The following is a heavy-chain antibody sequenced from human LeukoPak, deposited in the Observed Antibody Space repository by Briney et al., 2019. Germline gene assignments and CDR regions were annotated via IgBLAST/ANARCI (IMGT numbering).Heavy chain of an antibody. CDR2: IYYSGST. Sequence: SETLSPTCTVSGGSISSSSYYWGWIRQPPGKGLEWIGSIYYSGSTYYNPSLKSRVTISVDTSKNQFSLKLSSVTAADTAVYYCARHAYSSGYYWGQGTLVTVSS. D-gene: IGHD3-22*01. CDR3: ARHAYSSGYY. V-gene: IGHV4-39*01. J-gene: IGHJ4*02. CDR1: GGSISSSSYY.